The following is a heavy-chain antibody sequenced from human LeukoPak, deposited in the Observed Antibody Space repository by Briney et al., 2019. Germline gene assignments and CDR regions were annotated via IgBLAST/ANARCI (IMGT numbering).Heavy chain of an antibody. CDR2: IKEDGGQK. D-gene: IGHD3-10*01. Sequence: RGSLSLSCVVSGFTFSEYWMTWVRQAPGKGLEWVANIKEDGGQKHYVDSVKGRFTIFRDNAKNTLYLQMDSLRAEDTAVYYCARSGDKNVMGGQGTLVTVSS. V-gene: IGHV3-7*03. CDR3: ARSGDKNVM. J-gene: IGHJ4*02. CDR1: GFTFSEYW.